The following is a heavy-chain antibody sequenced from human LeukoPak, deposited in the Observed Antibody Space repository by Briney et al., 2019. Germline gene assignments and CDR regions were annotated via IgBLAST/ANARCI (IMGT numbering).Heavy chain of an antibody. V-gene: IGHV3-21*01. J-gene: IGHJ1*01. D-gene: IGHD6-19*01. CDR2: ITRDGRDI. Sequence: GGSLRLSCEVSGFTVSSYSMSWVRPAPGKGLEWVSAITRDGRDILYADSVRGRFTIARDDAKNSVNLQVNSLRAEDTAVYYCARGPGIAVAPLQHWGQGTLVTVSS. CDR3: ARGPGIAVAPLQH. CDR1: GFTVSSYS.